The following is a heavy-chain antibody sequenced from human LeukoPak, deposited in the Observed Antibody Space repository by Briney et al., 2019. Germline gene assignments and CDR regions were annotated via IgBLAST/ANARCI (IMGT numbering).Heavy chain of an antibody. V-gene: IGHV3-11*01. Sequence: GGSLRLSCAASGFALTGFYMSWIPQAPGKGLEWVSYISSSGITIYYADSVKGRFTISKDNAKNSLYLQMNSLRAEDTAVYYCARDPPRDDRYVFDYWGQGTLVTVSS. CDR2: ISSSGITI. D-gene: IGHD2-21*02. CDR1: GFALTGFY. CDR3: ARDPPRDDRYVFDY. J-gene: IGHJ4*02.